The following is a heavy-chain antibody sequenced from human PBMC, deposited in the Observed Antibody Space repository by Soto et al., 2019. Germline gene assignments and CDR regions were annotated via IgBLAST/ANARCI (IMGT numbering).Heavy chain of an antibody. Sequence: QVQLQESGPGLVKPSETLSLTCTVSGGSISSYYWSWIRQPPGKGLEWIGYIYYNVNTNYNPTLKRRATISAATSKIEFSLKLSSVTAADTAVYYCARHATLHGDSEYWGPGTLVTVSS. CDR3: ARHATLHGDSEY. V-gene: IGHV4-59*08. J-gene: IGHJ1*01. CDR2: IYYNVNT. D-gene: IGHD3-10*01. CDR1: GGSISSYY.